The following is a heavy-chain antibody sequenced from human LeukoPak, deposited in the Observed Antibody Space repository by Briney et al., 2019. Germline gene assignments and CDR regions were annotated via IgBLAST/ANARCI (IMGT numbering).Heavy chain of an antibody. CDR3: AEGVEELLWFGELLYPDY. CDR1: GFTFSSYA. V-gene: IGHV3-23*01. D-gene: IGHD3-10*01. CDR2: ISGSGGST. J-gene: IGHJ4*02. Sequence: GGSLRLSCAASGFTFSSYAMSWVRQAPGKGLEWVSAISGSGGSTYYADSVKGRFTISRDNSKNTLYLQMNGLRAEDTAVYYCAEGVEELLWFGELLYPDYWGQGTLVTVSS.